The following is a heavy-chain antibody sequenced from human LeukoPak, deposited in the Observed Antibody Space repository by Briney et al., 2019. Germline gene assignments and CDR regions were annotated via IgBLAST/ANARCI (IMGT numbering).Heavy chain of an antibody. J-gene: IGHJ4*01. D-gene: IGHD2-21*02. CDR1: GYTFTTYV. Sequence: ASVKVSCKASGYTFTTYVLNWVRQAPGQGFEWMGFINTYTRNPTYPQGFTGRFVFSLDTSVSTAYLLISNLKAEDTAVYYCARQVGTASSHDFGHWGHGTLVTVSS. CDR3: ARQVGTASSHDFGH. CDR2: INTYTRNP. V-gene: IGHV7-4-1*02.